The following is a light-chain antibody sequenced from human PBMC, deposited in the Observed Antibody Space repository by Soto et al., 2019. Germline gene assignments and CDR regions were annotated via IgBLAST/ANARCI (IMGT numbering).Light chain of an antibody. CDR1: QSVRSN. Sequence: EIVMTQSPATLSVSPGERVTLSCRASQSVRSNLAWYQQKPGQAPRLLIYGASTRATGLPARFSGSGSGTDFTLTISSLHPEDFAVYYCQQRSNWPPITFGQGTRLEI. J-gene: IGKJ5*01. CDR2: GAS. CDR3: QQRSNWPPIT. V-gene: IGKV3-15*01.